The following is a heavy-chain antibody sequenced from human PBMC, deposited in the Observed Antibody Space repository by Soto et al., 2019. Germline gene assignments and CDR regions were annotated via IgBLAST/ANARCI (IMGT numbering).Heavy chain of an antibody. D-gene: IGHD3-16*01. J-gene: IGHJ5*02. CDR1: GGTFNNYA. CDR3: VSERVGKGWLAT. CDR2: IVPGSGAP. V-gene: IGHV1-69*12. Sequence: QVQLVQSGAEVKQPGSSVKVSCKASGGTFNNYAFSWVRQAPGQGLEWVGGIVPGSGAPNYAQKFKGRVTLIADAATSPGYMEFSNLRVEDTGAYYCVSERVGKGWLATGGKGSLVTVSS.